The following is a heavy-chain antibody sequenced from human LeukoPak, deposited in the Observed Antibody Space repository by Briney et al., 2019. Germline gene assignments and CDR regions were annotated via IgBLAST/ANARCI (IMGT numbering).Heavy chain of an antibody. CDR3: ARKRGVGVDTNAFDI. Sequence: ASVKVSCKASGYTFSDYYMHWVRQAPAQGLEWMAWISPDSVEKKYAQKFQGRVTMTRDTSISTAYMELSRLTSDDTAVYYCARKRGVGVDTNAFDIWGQGTMITVSS. CDR2: ISPDSVEK. V-gene: IGHV1-2*02. CDR1: GYTFSDYY. D-gene: IGHD3-3*01. J-gene: IGHJ3*02.